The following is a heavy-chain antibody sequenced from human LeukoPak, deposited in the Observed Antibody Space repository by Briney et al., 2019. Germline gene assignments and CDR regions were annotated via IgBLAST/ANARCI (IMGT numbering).Heavy chain of an antibody. CDR3: ARGAVTAQDY. D-gene: IGHD2-21*02. J-gene: IGHJ4*02. Sequence: PSETLSLTCTVSGGSMSPYHWGWIRQPPGKGLEWTGYIYYSGSTNYNPSLKSRVTISVDTSKNQFSLKLSSVTAADTAVYYCARGAVTAQDYWGREPWSPSPQ. V-gene: IGHV4-59*12. CDR2: IYYSGST. CDR1: GGSMSPYH.